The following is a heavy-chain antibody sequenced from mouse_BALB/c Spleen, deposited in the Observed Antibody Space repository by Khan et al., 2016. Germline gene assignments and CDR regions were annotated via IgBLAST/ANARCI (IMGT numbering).Heavy chain of an antibody. D-gene: IGHD1-1*01. J-gene: IGHJ4*01. Sequence: VQLQQSGPGLVKPSQSLSLTCTVTGYSITSDYAWNWIRQFPGNKLEWMGYISYSGSTSYNPSLKSRISITRDTSKNQFFLQLNSVTTEDTATYYCARGYGSSDYAMDYWGQGTSVTVSS. CDR3: ARGYGSSDYAMDY. V-gene: IGHV3-2*02. CDR2: ISYSGST. CDR1: GYSITSDYA.